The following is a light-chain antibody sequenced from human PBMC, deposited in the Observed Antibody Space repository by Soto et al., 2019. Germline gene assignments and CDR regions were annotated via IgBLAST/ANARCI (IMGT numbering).Light chain of an antibody. Sequence: PGERVTLSCRASQSVSSSYLTWYQQKPGQAPRLLIYGASTRATGIPARFSGSGSGTDFTLTISSLQPEDFAVYYCQQDYFFGGGTKVDIK. J-gene: IGKJ4*01. CDR3: QQDYF. CDR2: GAS. V-gene: IGKV3D-7*01. CDR1: QSVSSSY.